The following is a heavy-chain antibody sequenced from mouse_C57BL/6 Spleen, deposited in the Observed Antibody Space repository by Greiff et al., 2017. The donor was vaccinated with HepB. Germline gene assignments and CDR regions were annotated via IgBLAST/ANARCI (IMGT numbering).Heavy chain of an antibody. J-gene: IGHJ1*03. CDR2: IRSKSNNYAT. Sequence: DVHLVESGGGLVQPKGSLKLSCAASGFSFNTYAMNWVRQAPGKGLEWVARIRSKSNNYATYYADSVKDRFTISRDDSESMLYLQMNNLKTEDTAMYYCVRQDGYYWYFDVWGTGTTVTVSS. D-gene: IGHD2-3*01. CDR3: VRQDGYYWYFDV. V-gene: IGHV10-1*01. CDR1: GFSFNTYA.